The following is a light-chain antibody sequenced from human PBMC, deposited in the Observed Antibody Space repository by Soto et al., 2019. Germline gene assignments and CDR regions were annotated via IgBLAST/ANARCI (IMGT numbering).Light chain of an antibody. Sequence: EIVMTQSPATLSVSPGERVTLSCRASQSVSRFLAWYQQRPGQAPRLLIYDTSTRATGVPARFSGSGSGTEFSLTISSLQSEDFAVYYCQQYNDWPPTFGQGTKVEIK. V-gene: IGKV3-15*01. CDR1: QSVSRF. CDR2: DTS. J-gene: IGKJ1*01. CDR3: QQYNDWPPT.